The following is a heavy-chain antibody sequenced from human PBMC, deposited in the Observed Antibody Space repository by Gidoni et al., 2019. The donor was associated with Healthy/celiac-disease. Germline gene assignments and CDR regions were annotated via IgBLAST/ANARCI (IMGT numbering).Heavy chain of an antibody. V-gene: IGHV3-23*01. CDR2: ICGSGGST. CDR3: AKQSGGSGAFDI. CDR1: GITFSSDA. J-gene: IGHJ3*02. D-gene: IGHD3-10*01. Sequence: EVELLESGGGLVQPGGSLRLASAAAGITFSSDAMSWVRQAPGKGLEWVSAICGSGGSTYYSDSVKGRFTISRDNSKHTLYLHMNSLSAEYTAVYYCAKQSGGSGAFDIWGQGTMFTFSS.